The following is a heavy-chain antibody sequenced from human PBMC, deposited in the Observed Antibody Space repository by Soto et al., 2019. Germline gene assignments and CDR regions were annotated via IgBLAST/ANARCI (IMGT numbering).Heavy chain of an antibody. V-gene: IGHV1-69*13. J-gene: IGHJ4*02. Sequence: SVKVSCKDSGGTFGSHAVSWVRQGQGKGLEWMGGIIPIFGTANYAQKFQGRVTITADESTSTAYMELSSLRSEDTAVYYCATTPAIAAAGNYFDYWGQGTLVTGSS. CDR2: IIPIFGTA. CDR3: ATTPAIAAAGNYFDY. CDR1: GGTFGSHA. D-gene: IGHD6-13*01.